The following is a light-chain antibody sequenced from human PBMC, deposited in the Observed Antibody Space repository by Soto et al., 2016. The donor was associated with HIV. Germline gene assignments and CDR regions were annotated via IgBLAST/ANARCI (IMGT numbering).Light chain of an antibody. CDR3: LQDYDRPYT. CDR2: KAS. J-gene: IGKJ2*01. V-gene: IGKV1-5*03. CDR1: QNINTW. Sequence: DIQMTQSPSTLSASVGDRVTITCRASQNINTWLAWYQQKPGKAPKLLIYKASNLESGVPSRFSGSASGTEFTLTISSLQPDDFATYYCLQDYDRPYTFGQGTKLEIK.